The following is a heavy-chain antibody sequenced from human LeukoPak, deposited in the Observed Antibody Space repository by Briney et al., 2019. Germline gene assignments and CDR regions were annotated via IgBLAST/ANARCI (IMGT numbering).Heavy chain of an antibody. J-gene: IGHJ6*02. CDR3: ARDACSGGSCYSTWYYYYGMDV. D-gene: IGHD2-15*01. CDR1: GGSISSYY. Sequence: SETLSLTCTVSGGSISSYYWSWIRQPAGKGLEWIGRIYTSGSTNYNPSLKSRVTMSVDTSKNQFSLKLSSVTAADTAVYYCARDACSGGSCYSTWYYYYGMDVWGQGTTVTVSS. CDR2: IYTSGST. V-gene: IGHV4-4*07.